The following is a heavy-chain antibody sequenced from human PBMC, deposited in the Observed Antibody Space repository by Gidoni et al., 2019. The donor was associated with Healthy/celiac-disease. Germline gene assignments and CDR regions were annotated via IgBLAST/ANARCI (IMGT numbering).Heavy chain of an antibody. V-gene: IGHV4-39*01. Sequence: QLQLQESGPGLVKPSETLSLTCPVSGGSISSSSYYWGWIRQPPGKGLEWIGSIYYSGSTYYNPSLKSRVTISVDTSKNQFSLKLSSVTAADTAVYYCARQDVVVPAAIPDWGQGTLVTVSS. CDR1: GGSISSSSYY. J-gene: IGHJ4*02. CDR2: IYYSGST. CDR3: ARQDVVVPAAIPD. D-gene: IGHD2-2*02.